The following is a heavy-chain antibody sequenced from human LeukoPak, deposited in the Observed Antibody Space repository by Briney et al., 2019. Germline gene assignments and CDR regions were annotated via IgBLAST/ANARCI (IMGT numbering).Heavy chain of an antibody. J-gene: IGHJ4*02. Sequence: PSETLSLTCAVYGGSFSGYYWSWIRQPPGKGLEWIGEINHSGSTNYNPSLKSRVTISVDTSKNQFSLKLSSATAADTAVYYCARGYCSSTSCYLYPYYFDYWGQGTLVTVSS. D-gene: IGHD2-2*01. V-gene: IGHV4-34*01. CDR3: ARGYCSSTSCYLYPYYFDY. CDR1: GGSFSGYY. CDR2: INHSGST.